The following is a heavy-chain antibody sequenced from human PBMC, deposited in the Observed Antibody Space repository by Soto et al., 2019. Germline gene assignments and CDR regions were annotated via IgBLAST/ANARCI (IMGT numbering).Heavy chain of an antibody. CDR3: ARLSPFSRYYYGMDV. CDR1: GYTFTSYA. V-gene: IGHV1-3*01. CDR2: INAGNGNT. Sequence: ASVKVSCKASGYTFTSYAMHWVRQAPGQRLEWMGWINAGNGNTKYSQKFQGRVTITRDTSARTAYMELSSLRSEDTAVYYCARLSPFSRYYYGMDVWGQGTTVTVSS. J-gene: IGHJ6*02. D-gene: IGHD3-3*02.